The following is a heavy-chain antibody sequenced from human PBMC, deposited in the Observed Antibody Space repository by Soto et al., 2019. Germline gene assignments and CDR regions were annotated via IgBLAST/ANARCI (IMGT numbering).Heavy chain of an antibody. J-gene: IGHJ4*02. D-gene: IGHD2-2*01. CDR2: ISAHNSNA. V-gene: IGHV1-18*01. Sequence: QVQLVQSGAEVKKPGASVKVSCKASGYTFTSYGISWVRQAPGQGLEWMGWISAHNSNADYAQKFQARVIMTTYASTGTAYMEQRCLRSDDTAIYYCARDEMAYYGSTSCPYFDYWGQGTLVTVSS. CDR1: GYTFTSYG. CDR3: ARDEMAYYGSTSCPYFDY.